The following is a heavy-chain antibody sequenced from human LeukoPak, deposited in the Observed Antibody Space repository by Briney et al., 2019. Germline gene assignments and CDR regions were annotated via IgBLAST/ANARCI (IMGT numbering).Heavy chain of an antibody. CDR2: ISWNSGSI. D-gene: IGHD3-3*01. V-gene: IGHV3-9*01. CDR3: AKDLRFLEWSMAFDY. Sequence: GGSLRLSCAGAGFTFSSYAMSWVRQAPGKGLEWVSGISWNSGSIGYADSVKGRFTISRDNAKNSLYLQMNSLRAEDTALYYCAKDLRFLEWSMAFDYWGQGTLVTVSS. CDR1: GFTFSSYA. J-gene: IGHJ4*02.